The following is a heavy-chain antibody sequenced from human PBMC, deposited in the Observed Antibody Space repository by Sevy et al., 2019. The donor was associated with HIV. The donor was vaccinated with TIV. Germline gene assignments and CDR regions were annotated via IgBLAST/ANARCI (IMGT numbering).Heavy chain of an antibody. Sequence: ASVKVSCKTSGYTFSTYYIYWVRQAPGQGLECIGIFDPTGGSRSYAQRFQGRLTMTGDTSTSTAYMELSSLTSEDTAVYYCARDRDVSGNYLEHFYYAMDVWGQGTTVTVSS. V-gene: IGHV1-46*01. CDR3: ARDRDVSGNYLEHFYYAMDV. CDR1: GYTFSTYY. CDR2: FDPTGGSR. D-gene: IGHD1-26*01. J-gene: IGHJ6*02.